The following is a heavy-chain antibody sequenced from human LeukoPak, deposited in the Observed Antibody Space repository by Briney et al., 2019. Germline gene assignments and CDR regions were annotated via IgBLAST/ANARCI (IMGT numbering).Heavy chain of an antibody. D-gene: IGHD3-10*01. J-gene: IGHJ4*02. CDR3: ARGSVVRMTIPYFDY. Sequence: ASVKVSCKASGYTFTGYYMHWVRQAPGQGLEWMGWINPNSGGTNYAQKFQGRVTMTRDTSISTAYMELSRLRSDDTAVYYCARGSVVRMTIPYFDYWGQGTLVTVSS. CDR2: INPNSGGT. V-gene: IGHV1-2*02. CDR1: GYTFTGYY.